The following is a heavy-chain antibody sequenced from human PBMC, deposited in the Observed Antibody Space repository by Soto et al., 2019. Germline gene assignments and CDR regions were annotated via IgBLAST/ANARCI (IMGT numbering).Heavy chain of an antibody. Sequence: ESGGGLVKPGGSLRLSCAASGFTFSSYSMNWVRQAPGKGLEWVSSIDSSSSYIYYADSVKGRFTISRDNAKNSLYLQMNSLRVEDTAVYYCARVVYFDSSGYGLWGQGTMVTVSS. J-gene: IGHJ3*01. CDR1: GFTFSSYS. CDR3: ARVVYFDSSGYGL. D-gene: IGHD3-22*01. V-gene: IGHV3-21*01. CDR2: IDSSSSYI.